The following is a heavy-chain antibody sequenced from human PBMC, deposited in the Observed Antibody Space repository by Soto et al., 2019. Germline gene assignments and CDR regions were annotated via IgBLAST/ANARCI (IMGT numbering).Heavy chain of an antibody. J-gene: IGHJ5*01. Sequence: PGGSLRLSCAASGFKFNIYGMNWVRQAPGKGLEWIAYISSGSTTVYYADSVKGRFAISRDNANNSVFLQLTSLRDDDTAVYYCARCRGPQTVTTGFDPWGQGTLVTVSS. V-gene: IGHV3-48*02. CDR2: ISSGSTTV. D-gene: IGHD4-4*01. CDR1: GFKFNIYG. CDR3: ARCRGPQTVTTGFDP.